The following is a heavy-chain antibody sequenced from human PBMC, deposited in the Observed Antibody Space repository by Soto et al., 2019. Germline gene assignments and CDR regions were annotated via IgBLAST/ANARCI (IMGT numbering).Heavy chain of an antibody. Sequence: QVQLVQSGAEVKKPGASVKVSCKASGYTFTSYYMHWVRQAPGQGLEWMGIINPSGGSTSYAQKCQGRVTMTRDTSASTGYMELSSLRSEDTAVYYCARAYGSGSYPFDYWGQGTLVTVSS. V-gene: IGHV1-46*01. J-gene: IGHJ4*02. D-gene: IGHD3-10*01. CDR3: ARAYGSGSYPFDY. CDR2: INPSGGST. CDR1: GYTFTSYY.